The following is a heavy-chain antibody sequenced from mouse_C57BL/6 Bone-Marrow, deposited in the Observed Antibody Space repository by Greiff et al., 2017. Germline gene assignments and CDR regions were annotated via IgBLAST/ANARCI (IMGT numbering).Heavy chain of an antibody. Sequence: VQVVESGAELARPGASVKLSCKASGYTFTSYGISWVKQRTGQGLEWIGEIYPRSGNTYYNEKFKGKATLTADKSSSTAYMELRSLTSEDSAVDFCARGPYYYAMDYWGQGTSVTVSS. V-gene: IGHV1-81*01. J-gene: IGHJ4*01. CDR3: ARGPYYYAMDY. D-gene: IGHD2-10*01. CDR2: IYPRSGNT. CDR1: GYTFTSYG.